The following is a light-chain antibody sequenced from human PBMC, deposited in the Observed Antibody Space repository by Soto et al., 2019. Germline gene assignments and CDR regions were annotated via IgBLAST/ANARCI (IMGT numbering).Light chain of an antibody. CDR1: SSDVGGHNY. V-gene: IGLV2-14*01. CDR2: EVR. J-gene: IGLJ3*02. Sequence: QSVLTQPASVSGSPGQSITITCTGTSSDVGGHNYVSWYQQHPGKVPKLMIYEVRNRPSGVSSRFSGSKSGNTAALTISGLQAEDEADYYCSSYTSNSTRVFGGGTKLTVL. CDR3: SSYTSNSTRV.